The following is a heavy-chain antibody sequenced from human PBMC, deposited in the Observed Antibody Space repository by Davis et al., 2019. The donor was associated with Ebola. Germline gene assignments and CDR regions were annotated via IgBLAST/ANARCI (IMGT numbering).Heavy chain of an antibody. CDR3: ARDRRGTYYFDH. CDR2: ISSDGINE. J-gene: IGHJ4*02. Sequence: GGSLRPSCAAPGFPFSSYGIHWVRQAPGKGLAWVATISSDGINEYYADSVKGRLNISRDNSKNVVDLQMSGLSADDTAVYYCARDRRGTYYFDHWGQGTLVTVSS. D-gene: IGHD1-26*01. V-gene: IGHV3-33*05. CDR1: GFPFSSYG.